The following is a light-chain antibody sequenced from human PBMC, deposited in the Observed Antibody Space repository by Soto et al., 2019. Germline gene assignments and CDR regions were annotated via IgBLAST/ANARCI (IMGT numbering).Light chain of an antibody. CDR3: HQDFDLPLT. V-gene: IGKV3D-7*01. CDR2: GAS. CDR1: QSLSNTY. J-gene: IGKJ4*01. Sequence: EIVMTQSPVTLSLSPGDRATLSCRASQSLSNTYISWYQQKPGQAPRLLIYGASTRATGIPARFSGSGSGTDFTLTISSLQPEDFALYYCHQDFDLPLTFGGGTKVDI.